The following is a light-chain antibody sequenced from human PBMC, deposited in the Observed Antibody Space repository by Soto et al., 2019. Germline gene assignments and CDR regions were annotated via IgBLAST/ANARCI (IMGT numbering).Light chain of an antibody. CDR3: SSYARTHIV. CDR2: DVT. CDR1: SSDAGGYNF. V-gene: IGLV2-8*01. J-gene: IGLJ1*01. Sequence: QSVLTQPPSASGSPGQSVTISCTGTSSDAGGYNFVSWYQQHPGKAPKLMIYDVTKRPSGVPDRFSGSKSGNTASLTVSGLQAEDEADYYSSSYARTHIVFGTGTKVTVL.